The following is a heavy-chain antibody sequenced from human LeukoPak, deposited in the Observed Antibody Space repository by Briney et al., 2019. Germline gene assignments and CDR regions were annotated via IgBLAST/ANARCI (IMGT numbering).Heavy chain of an antibody. CDR2: ITPIFGTA. V-gene: IGHV1-69*13. CDR1: GGTFSSYA. J-gene: IGHJ4*02. CDR3: ARGWVYATVAGSYYFDY. Sequence: SVKVSCKASGGTFSSYAISWVRQAPGQGLEWMGGITPIFGTANYAQKFQGRVTITADESTSTAYMELSSLRSEDTAVYYCARGWVYATVAGSYYFDYWGQGTLVTVSS. D-gene: IGHD6-19*01.